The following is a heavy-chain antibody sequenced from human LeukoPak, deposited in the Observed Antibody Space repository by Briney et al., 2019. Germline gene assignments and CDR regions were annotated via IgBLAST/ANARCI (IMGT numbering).Heavy chain of an antibody. Sequence: KASETLSLTCTVSGGSISSYYWSWIRQPPGKGLEWIGYIYYSGSTNYNPSLKSRVTISLDTSKNQFSLNLTSVTAADTAVYYCARFTPQGYGWGGYNRFDPWGQGTLVAVSS. V-gene: IGHV4-59*01. D-gene: IGHD3-16*01. CDR3: ARFTPQGYGWGGYNRFDP. J-gene: IGHJ5*02. CDR2: IYYSGST. CDR1: GGSISSYY.